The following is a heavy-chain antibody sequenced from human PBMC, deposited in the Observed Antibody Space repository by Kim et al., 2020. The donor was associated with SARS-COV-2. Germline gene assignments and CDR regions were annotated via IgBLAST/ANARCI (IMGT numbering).Heavy chain of an antibody. CDR3: AREGYYDSTGVYF. D-gene: IGHD3-22*01. V-gene: IGHV3-7*01. Sequence: YYVDSVKGRFNNSRDNDKHSLYLQMNRLRAEETAVYYCAREGYYDSTGVYFWGRGTLVTVSS. J-gene: IGHJ4*02.